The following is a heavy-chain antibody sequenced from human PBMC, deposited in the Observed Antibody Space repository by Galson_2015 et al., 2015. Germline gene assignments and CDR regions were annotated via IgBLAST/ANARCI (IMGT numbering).Heavy chain of an antibody. Sequence: SVKVSCKASGYTFTSYDINWVRQATGQGLEWMGWMNPNSGNTGYAQKFQGRVTMTRNTSIGTAYMELSSLRSEDTAVYYCARAYGDYEGWYFDLRGRGTLVTVSS. D-gene: IGHD4-17*01. J-gene: IGHJ2*01. CDR2: MNPNSGNT. V-gene: IGHV1-8*01. CDR1: GYTFTSYD. CDR3: ARAYGDYEGWYFDL.